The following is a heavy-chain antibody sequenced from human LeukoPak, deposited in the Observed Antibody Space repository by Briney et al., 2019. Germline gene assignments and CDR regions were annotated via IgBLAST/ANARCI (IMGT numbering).Heavy chain of an antibody. CDR2: INPNSGGT. CDR1: GYSFTDKY. Sequence: ASVKVSCKASGYSFTDKYMHWVRQAPGQGLEWMGWINPNSGGTNYAQKLQGRVTMTTDTSTSTAYMELRSLRSDDTAVYYCARTYYYGSGSPNWFDPWGQGTLVTVSS. D-gene: IGHD3-10*01. CDR3: ARTYYYGSGSPNWFDP. J-gene: IGHJ5*02. V-gene: IGHV1-2*02.